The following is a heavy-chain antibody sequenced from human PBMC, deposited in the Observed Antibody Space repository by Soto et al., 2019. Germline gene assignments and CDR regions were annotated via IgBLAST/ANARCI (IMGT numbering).Heavy chain of an antibody. CDR2: INHSGSP. V-gene: IGHV4-34*01. J-gene: IGHJ6*02. CDR1: GSLPVGAPSTYL. CDR3: ARARFSQWSQDYYGLDV. Sequence: PSETPSLTCAFSGSLPVGAPSTYLWSWIPPPPGKGLEWIGEINHSGSPNYSPSLKSRVTISFDTSKNQFSLNLTSVTAADTAVYYCARARFSQWSQDYYGLDVWGQGTTVTVSS. D-gene: IGHD3-3*01.